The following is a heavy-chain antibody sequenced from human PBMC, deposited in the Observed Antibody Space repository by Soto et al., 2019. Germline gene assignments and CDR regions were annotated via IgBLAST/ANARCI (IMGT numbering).Heavy chain of an antibody. V-gene: IGHV3-23*01. J-gene: IGHJ4*02. CDR3: AKSPQSGFEAPWDY. D-gene: IGHD5-12*01. Sequence: EVHLLESGGGLVQPGGSLRLSCAATGFTFSSDGMNWVRQTPGKGLEWVAAISSSGDNTYYADSVMGRLTISRDNSKNTLFLQLNSLRVEDTALYFCAKSPQSGFEAPWDYWGQGTQVTVSS. CDR1: GFTFSSDG. CDR2: ISSSGDNT.